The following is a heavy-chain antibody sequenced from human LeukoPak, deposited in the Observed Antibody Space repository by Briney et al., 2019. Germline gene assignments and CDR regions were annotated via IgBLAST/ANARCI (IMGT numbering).Heavy chain of an antibody. Sequence: PGGSLRLSCAASGFTFSSYAMSWVRQAPGKGLEWVSAISGSGGSTYYADSVKGRFTISRDNCKNTLYLQMNSLRAEDTAVYYCAKVYYYGSGSYYNDAFDIWGQGTMVTVSS. V-gene: IGHV3-23*01. CDR3: AKVYYYGSGSYYNDAFDI. D-gene: IGHD3-10*01. CDR2: ISGSGGST. CDR1: GFTFSSYA. J-gene: IGHJ3*02.